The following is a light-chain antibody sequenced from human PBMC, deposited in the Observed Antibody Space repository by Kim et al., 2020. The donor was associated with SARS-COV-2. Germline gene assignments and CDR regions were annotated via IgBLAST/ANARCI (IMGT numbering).Light chain of an antibody. CDR2: KAS. CDR3: QQYDTYPWT. J-gene: IGKJ1*01. CDR1: QSISSS. V-gene: IGKV1-5*03. Sequence: DIQVTQSPSTLSASVGDRVTITCRASQSISSSLAWYQQKPGKAPKLLMYKASSLESGVPLRFSGSGSGTEFTLTISSLQPDDFATYYCQQYDTYPWTFGQGTKVDIK.